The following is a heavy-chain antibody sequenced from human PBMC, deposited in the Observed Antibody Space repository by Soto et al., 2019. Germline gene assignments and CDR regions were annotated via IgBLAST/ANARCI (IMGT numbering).Heavy chain of an antibody. J-gene: IGHJ6*02. Sequence: GGSLRLSCAASGFSFSTYAMIWVRQAPGKGLEWVSVVSYSGDTTYYAESVKARFTISRDNSKNTLYLQMNSLRGDDTAVYYCAKVYGSGSRPYYYGMDVWGQGTTVTVSS. CDR3: AKVYGSGSRPYYYGMDV. V-gene: IGHV3-23*01. D-gene: IGHD2-15*01. CDR1: GFSFSTYA. CDR2: VSYSGDTT.